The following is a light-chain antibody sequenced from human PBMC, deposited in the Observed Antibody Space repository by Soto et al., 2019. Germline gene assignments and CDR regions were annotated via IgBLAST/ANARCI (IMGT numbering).Light chain of an antibody. CDR3: QNWAPDIHVV. V-gene: IGLV4-69*01. CDR1: SGHNSYA. CDR2: LNSDGSP. Sequence: QSVLTQSPSASASLGASVKLTCTLSSGHNSYAIAWHQQQPEKGPRYLMKLNSDGSPSSGDGVPVRFSGSSSGAERYLTISRPQSEDEADYYGQNWAPDIHVVFGGGTKLTVL. J-gene: IGLJ2*01.